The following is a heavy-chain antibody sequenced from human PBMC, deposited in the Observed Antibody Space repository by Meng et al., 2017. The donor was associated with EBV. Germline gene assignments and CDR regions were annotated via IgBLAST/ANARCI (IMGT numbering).Heavy chain of an antibody. D-gene: IGHD3-10*01. CDR1: GGPIISDA. Sequence: QVQLKQSGAEVKKPGHAGKGSCRPSGGPIISDAVSRVRQAPGQVLEWIGGLIPMSGAPHYAQKFQDRVTISADESTSTHSMELNNLRSEDTAMYYCASESGRGFTPDYWGQGTLVTVSS. CDR2: LIPMSGAP. V-gene: IGHV1-69*01. J-gene: IGHJ4*02. CDR3: ASESGRGFTPDY.